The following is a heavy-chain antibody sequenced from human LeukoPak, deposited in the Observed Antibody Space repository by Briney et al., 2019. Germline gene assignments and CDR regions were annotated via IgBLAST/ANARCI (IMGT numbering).Heavy chain of an antibody. CDR1: GFTFSSYW. V-gene: IGHV3-74*01. CDR3: ARVGSGLRAFDL. J-gene: IGHJ3*01. Sequence: PGGSLRLSCAASGFTFSSYWMHWVRQAPGKGLVWVSRINSDGSSTSYADSVKGRFTISRDSAKNTLYLQMNSLRAEDTAVYYCARVGSGLRAFDLWGQGTMVTVSS. CDR2: INSDGSST. D-gene: IGHD3-10*01.